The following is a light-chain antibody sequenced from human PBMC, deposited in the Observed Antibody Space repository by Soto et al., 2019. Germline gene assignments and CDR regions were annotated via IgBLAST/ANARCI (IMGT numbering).Light chain of an antibody. Sequence: DIQMTQSPTSLSASVGDRVTITCRASQDIRNFVAWYQQKPAKAPKLLIYAASTLQSGVPSRFSGSGSGTDSTLTINSLQPEDVATYSCQKYSSVPVFGPGTKVQIK. CDR1: QDIRNF. CDR3: QKYSSVPV. V-gene: IGKV1-27*01. CDR2: AAS. J-gene: IGKJ3*01.